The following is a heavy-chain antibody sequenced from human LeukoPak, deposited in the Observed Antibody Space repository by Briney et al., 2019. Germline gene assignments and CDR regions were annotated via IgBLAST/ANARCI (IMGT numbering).Heavy chain of an antibody. Sequence: GGSLRLSCAASGFTFSSFGMSWVRQAPGKGLEWVSAISSTGGTAYYADSVKGRFTISRDNSKNTLYLEMNSLRAEDTAIYYCAKNGDRGAYCSGGSCYPYYYYNMDVWGKGTTVTISS. D-gene: IGHD2-15*01. CDR2: ISSTGGTA. CDR1: GFTFSSFG. V-gene: IGHV3-23*01. J-gene: IGHJ6*03. CDR3: AKNGDRGAYCSGGSCYPYYYYNMDV.